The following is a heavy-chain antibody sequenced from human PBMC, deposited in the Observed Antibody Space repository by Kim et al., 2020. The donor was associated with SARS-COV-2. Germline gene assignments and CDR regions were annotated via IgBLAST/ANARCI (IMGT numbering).Heavy chain of an antibody. CDR1: GFTFSDYY. D-gene: IGHD3-10*01. Sequence: GGSLRLSCAASGFTFSDYYMSCIRQAPGKGLEWVSYISSSSSYTNYADSVKGRFTISRDNAKNSLYLQMNSLRAADTAVYYCARGWFRGGSGSHYFDYWGQGTLVTVSS. V-gene: IGHV3-11*05. CDR3: ARGWFRGGSGSHYFDY. J-gene: IGHJ4*02. CDR2: ISSSSSYT.